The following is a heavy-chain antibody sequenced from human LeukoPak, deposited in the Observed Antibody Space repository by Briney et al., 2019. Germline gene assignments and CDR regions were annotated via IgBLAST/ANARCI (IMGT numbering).Heavy chain of an antibody. D-gene: IGHD3-10*01. CDR1: GGSISSYY. V-gene: IGHV4-59*12. J-gene: IGHJ5*02. CDR3: ARDSGTTGEVKFDP. CDR2: IHYTGST. Sequence: SETLSVTCTVSGGSISSYYWSWIRQPPGKGLEWIGYIHYTGSTNYSPSLKSRVTISVDTSKNQFSLKLSSVTAADTAVYYCARDSGTTGEVKFDPWGQGTLVTVSS.